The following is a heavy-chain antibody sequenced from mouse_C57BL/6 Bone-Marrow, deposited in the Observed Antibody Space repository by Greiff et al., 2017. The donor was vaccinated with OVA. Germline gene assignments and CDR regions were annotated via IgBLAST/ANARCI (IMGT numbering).Heavy chain of an antibody. CDR3: ANYYSSRYDYYAMDY. J-gene: IGHJ4*01. V-gene: IGHV1-82*01. CDR1: GYAFSSSW. D-gene: IGHD1-1*01. CDR2: IYTGDGDN. Sequence: QVQLQQSGPELVKPGASVKISCKASGYAFSSSWMYWVKQRPGTGLEWIGWIYTGDGDNNYNGKFKGQVTMTATNSHSTVYMQRSSLTSDDSAVYFCANYYSSRYDYYAMDYWGQGTSVTVSA.